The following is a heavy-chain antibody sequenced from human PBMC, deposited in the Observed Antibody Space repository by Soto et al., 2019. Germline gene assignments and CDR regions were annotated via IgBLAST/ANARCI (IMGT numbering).Heavy chain of an antibody. J-gene: IGHJ5*02. V-gene: IGHV1-18*01. CDR1: GYTFFTYD. CDR3: ARHHGPTTSENWFDP. D-gene: IGHD5-12*01. CDR2: ISTYSGDT. Sequence: QGHLVQSGVEVKTPGASGKVSCQASGYTFFTYDISWVRQAPGQGLEWMGWISTYSGDTKYAQKFQGRVTMTTDTSTTTAYLELRSLRSDDTAVYYCARHHGPTTSENWFDPWGQGTLVTVSS.